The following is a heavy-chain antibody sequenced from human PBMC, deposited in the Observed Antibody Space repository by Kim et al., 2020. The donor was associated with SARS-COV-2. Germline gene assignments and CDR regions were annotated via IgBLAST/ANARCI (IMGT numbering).Heavy chain of an antibody. CDR1: GFTFSSYA. CDR3: AKAPAEGYDILTGYFPGAV. J-gene: IGHJ4*02. V-gene: IGHV3-23*01. CDR2: ISGSGGST. D-gene: IGHD3-9*01. Sequence: GGSLRLSCAASGFTFSSYAMSWVRQAPGKGLEWVSAISGSGGSTYYADSVKGRFTISRDNSKNTLYLQMNSLRAEDTAVYYCAKAPAEGYDILTGYFPGAVWGQGTLVTVSS.